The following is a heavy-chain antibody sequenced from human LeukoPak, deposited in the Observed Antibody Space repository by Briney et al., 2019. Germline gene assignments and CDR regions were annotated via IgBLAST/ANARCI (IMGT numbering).Heavy chain of an antibody. J-gene: IGHJ6*02. V-gene: IGHV3-53*01. CDR3: ARVLSGMDV. CDR2: TYSGGST. CDR1: GFPVNSNH. Sequence: PGGSLRLSFAASGFPVNSNHMNWGRQAPGKGLEWVSLTYSGGSTYYADSVKGRFTISRDSSKNTLYLQMNNLRAEDTAVYYCARVLSGMDVWGQGTTVTVSS.